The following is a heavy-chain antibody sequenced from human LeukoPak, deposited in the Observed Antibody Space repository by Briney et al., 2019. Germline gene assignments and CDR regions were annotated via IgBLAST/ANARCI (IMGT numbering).Heavy chain of an antibody. CDR2: IYYSGST. Sequence: SETLSLTCTVSGGSLSSYYWSWIRQPPGKGLEWIGYIYYSGSTNYNPSLKSRVTISVDTSKNQFSLKLSSVTAADTAVYYCARFRLWFGRFDPWGQGTLVTVSS. CDR3: ARFRLWFGRFDP. V-gene: IGHV4-59*08. D-gene: IGHD3-10*01. J-gene: IGHJ5*02. CDR1: GGSLSSYY.